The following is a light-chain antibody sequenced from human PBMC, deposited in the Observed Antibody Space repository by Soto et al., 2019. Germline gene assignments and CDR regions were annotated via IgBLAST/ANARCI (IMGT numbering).Light chain of an antibody. CDR2: GTS. J-gene: IGKJ3*01. CDR3: XXYGXSLFT. V-gene: IGKV3-20*01. Sequence: EIVLTQSPGTLSLSPGERATLSCRASQSVSSXXLAWSQQKPGQAPRVLIYGTSIRASGVPERFSGGGSGTDFTLTITXLXPXXXXVXXXXXYGXSLFTFGPGTKVDFK. CDR1: QSVSSXX.